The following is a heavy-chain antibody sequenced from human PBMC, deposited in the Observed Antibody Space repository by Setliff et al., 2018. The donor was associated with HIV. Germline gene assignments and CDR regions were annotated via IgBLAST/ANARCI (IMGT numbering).Heavy chain of an antibody. Sequence: ASVKVSCKASGYTFTGYYMHWVRQAPGQGLEWMGRINPNSGGTNYAQKFQGRVTMTRDTSISTAYMELSRLRSDDTAVYYCASQFGAYDSSGYEHDAFNIWGQGTMVTVSS. J-gene: IGHJ3*02. CDR1: GYTFTGYY. CDR2: INPNSGGT. V-gene: IGHV1-2*06. CDR3: ASQFGAYDSSGYEHDAFNI. D-gene: IGHD3-22*01.